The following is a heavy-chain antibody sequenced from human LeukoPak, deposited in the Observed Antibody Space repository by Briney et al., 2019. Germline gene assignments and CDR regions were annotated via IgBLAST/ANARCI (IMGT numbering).Heavy chain of an antibody. CDR1: GASIRHYY. Sequence: SETLSLTCSVSGASIRHYYWSWIRQTPGKGLEWLGYFSYSGGTNYNPSLQSRVSISVDTSKNQFSLKVSSVTAADTAVYYCARGGLLWFGELSEGFDPWGQGTLVTVSS. CDR3: ARGGLLWFGELSEGFDP. V-gene: IGHV4-59*08. CDR2: FSYSGGT. D-gene: IGHD3-10*01. J-gene: IGHJ5*02.